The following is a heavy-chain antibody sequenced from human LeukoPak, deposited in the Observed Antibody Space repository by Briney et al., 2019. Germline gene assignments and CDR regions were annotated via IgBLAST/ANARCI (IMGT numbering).Heavy chain of an antibody. CDR1: GYTFTSYG. CDR3: ARDRGDYKTYDY. CDR2: ISAYNGNT. Sequence: ASVEVSCKASGYTFTSYGISWVQQAPGQGLEWMGWISAYNGNTNYAQKLQGRVTMTTDTSTSTAYMELRSLRSDDTAVYYCARDRGDYKTYDYWGQGTLVTVSS. D-gene: IGHD2-21*02. J-gene: IGHJ4*02. V-gene: IGHV1-18*01.